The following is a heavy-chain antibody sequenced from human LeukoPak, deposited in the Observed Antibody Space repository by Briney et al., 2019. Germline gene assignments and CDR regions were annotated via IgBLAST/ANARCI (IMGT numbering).Heavy chain of an antibody. CDR3: ARGAMATTPFFDY. D-gene: IGHD5-24*01. V-gene: IGHV4-39*07. CDR2: IYYSGNT. J-gene: IGHJ4*02. CDR1: GGSISSSSYY. Sequence: SETLSLTCTVSGGSISSSSYYWGWIRQPPGKGLEWIGSIYYSGNTYYNPSLKSRVTMSLDTSRNQFSLKLTSLTAADTAVYYCARGAMATTPFFDYWGQGTLVTVSS.